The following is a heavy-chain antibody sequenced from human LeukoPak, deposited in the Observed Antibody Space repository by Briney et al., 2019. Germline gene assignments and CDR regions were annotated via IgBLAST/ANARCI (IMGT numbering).Heavy chain of an antibody. CDR3: ARALEWQLVSDAFDI. Sequence: SETLSLTCTVSGGSISSGDYYWSWIRQPPGKGLEWIGYIYHSGSTYYNPSLKSRVTISVDRSKNQFSLKLSSVTAADTAVYYCARALEWQLVSDAFDIWGQGTMVTVSS. V-gene: IGHV4-30-4*08. J-gene: IGHJ3*02. D-gene: IGHD6-6*01. CDR1: GGSISSGDYY. CDR2: IYHSGST.